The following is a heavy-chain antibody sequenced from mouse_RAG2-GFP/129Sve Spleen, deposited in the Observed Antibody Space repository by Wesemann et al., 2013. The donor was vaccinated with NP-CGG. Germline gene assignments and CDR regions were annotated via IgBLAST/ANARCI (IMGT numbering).Heavy chain of an antibody. CDR1: GYTFSSYW. CDR2: ILPGSGST. V-gene: IGHV1-9*01. Sequence: QVQLQQSGAELMKPGASVKISCKATGYTFSSYWIEWVKQRPGHGLEWIGEILPGSGSTNYNEKFKGKATFTADTSSNTAYMQLSGLTSEDSAVYYCARKPYYGNYEAMDYWGQGTSVTVSS. D-gene: IGHD2-10*01. J-gene: IGHJ4*01. CDR3: ARKPYYGNYEAMDY.